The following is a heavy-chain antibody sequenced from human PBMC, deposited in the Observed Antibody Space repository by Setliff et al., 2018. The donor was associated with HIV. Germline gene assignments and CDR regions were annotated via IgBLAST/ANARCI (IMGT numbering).Heavy chain of an antibody. CDR3: ARGYSSGWTGYFDY. D-gene: IGHD6-19*01. J-gene: IGHJ4*02. Sequence: PSETLSLTCTVSGGSISNNNYYWGWIRQPPGKGLEWIGSIYYSGSTYYSPSLRSRVTISVDRSKNQFSLRLSSVTAADTAVYYCARGYSSGWTGYFDYWGQGTL. CDR1: GGSISNNNYY. V-gene: IGHV4-39*07. CDR2: IYYSGST.